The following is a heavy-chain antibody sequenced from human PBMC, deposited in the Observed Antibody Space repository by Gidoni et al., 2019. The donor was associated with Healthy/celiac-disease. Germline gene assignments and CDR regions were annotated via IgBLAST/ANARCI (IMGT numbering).Heavy chain of an antibody. J-gene: IGHJ4*02. Sequence: QVQLQESGPGLVKPSQTLSLTCTVSGGSISRGGYYWSWIRQHPGKGLEWIGYIYYSGSTYYNPSLKSLVTISVDTSKNQFSLKLSSVTAADTAVYYCARVSSGCSGGSCYFSGFDYWGQGTLVTVSS. CDR3: ARVSSGCSGGSCYFSGFDY. V-gene: IGHV4-31*01. D-gene: IGHD2-15*01. CDR2: IYYSGST. CDR1: GGSISRGGYY.